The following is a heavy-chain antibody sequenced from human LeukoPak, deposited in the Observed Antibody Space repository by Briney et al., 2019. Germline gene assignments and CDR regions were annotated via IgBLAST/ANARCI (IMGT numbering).Heavy chain of an antibody. D-gene: IGHD3-22*01. CDR3: ARDNYYDSSGYYYYYYGMDV. CDR1: GYTFTSYG. Sequence: GASVKVSCNASGYTFTSYGISWVRQAPGQGLEWIGGISAYNGNTNYAQKLQGRVTMTTDTSTSTAYMELRSLRSDDTAVYYCARDNYYDSSGYYYYYYGMDVWGQGTTVTVSS. CDR2: ISAYNGNT. V-gene: IGHV1-18*01. J-gene: IGHJ6*02.